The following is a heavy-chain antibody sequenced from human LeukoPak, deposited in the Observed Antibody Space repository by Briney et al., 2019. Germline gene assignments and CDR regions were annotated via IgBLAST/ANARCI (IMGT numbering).Heavy chain of an antibody. Sequence: QSGGSLRLSCAASGFTFSLYSMNWVGQAPGKGLEWVSYITSGSSTIYYADSVKGRFTISRDNAKNSLFLQMNSLRAEDTAVYYGGRDGGGDYWGQGTLVTVSS. CDR2: ITSGSSTI. CDR3: GRDGGGDY. CDR1: GFTFSLYS. J-gene: IGHJ4*02. D-gene: IGHD3-16*01. V-gene: IGHV3-48*01.